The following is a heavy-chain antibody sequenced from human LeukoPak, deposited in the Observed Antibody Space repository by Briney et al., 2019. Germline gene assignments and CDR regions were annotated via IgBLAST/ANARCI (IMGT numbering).Heavy chain of an antibody. J-gene: IGHJ4*02. V-gene: IGHV3-21*01. CDR2: ISSSSSFI. CDR1: GFTFNAYS. Sequence: GGSLRLSCAASGFTFNAYSMIWVRQAPGKGLERVSFISSSSSFIYYADSVKGRFTISGDNAKNSLYLQMNSLRAEDTAVYYCARDPGYTSSWHYWGQGTLVIVSS. D-gene: IGHD6-13*01. CDR3: ARDPGYTSSWHY.